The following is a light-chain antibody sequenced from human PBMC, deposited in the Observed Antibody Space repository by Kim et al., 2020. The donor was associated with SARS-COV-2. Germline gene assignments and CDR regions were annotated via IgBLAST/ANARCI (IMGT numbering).Light chain of an antibody. CDR1: SSDIGGYNS. V-gene: IGLV2-18*02. CDR3: SSYTSSSTYV. Sequence: QSALTQPPSASGSPGQSVTIPCTGTSSDIGGYNSVSWYQQRPGTVPKLVLYEGNKRPSGVPDRFSGSKSGNTASLTISGLQAEDEADYYCSSYTSSSTYVFGTGTKVTVL. J-gene: IGLJ1*01. CDR2: EGN.